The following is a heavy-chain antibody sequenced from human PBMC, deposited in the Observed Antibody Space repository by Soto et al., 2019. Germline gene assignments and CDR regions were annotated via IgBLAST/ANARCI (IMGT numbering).Heavy chain of an antibody. CDR1: GGYISSFY. CDR3: ARLVVVPAASYYFDY. D-gene: IGHD2-2*01. CDR2: IYYSGST. Sequence: PSETLSVRCSVAGGYISSFYWSWILKPTGKGLEWIGYIYYSGSTNYNPSLKSRVTISVDTSKNQFSLKLSSVTAADTAVYYCARLVVVPAASYYFDYWGQGTLVTVSS. V-gene: IGHV4-59*08. J-gene: IGHJ4*02.